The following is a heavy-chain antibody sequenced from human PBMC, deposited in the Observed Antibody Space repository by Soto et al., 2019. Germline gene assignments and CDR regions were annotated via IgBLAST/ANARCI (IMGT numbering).Heavy chain of an antibody. CDR1: GYSFTSYF. CDR3: ARPFERSGRSDY. CDR2: IYPCDSDT. J-gene: IGHJ4*02. Sequence: GESLKISCKGSGYSFTSYFVGWVRQMPGKGLEWMGIIYPCDSDTRYSPSFQGQVTISAXXXIXXXYXQXXXLXASDTAMYYCARPFERSGRSDYWGQGTPVTVSS. V-gene: IGHV5-51*01. D-gene: IGHD6-19*01.